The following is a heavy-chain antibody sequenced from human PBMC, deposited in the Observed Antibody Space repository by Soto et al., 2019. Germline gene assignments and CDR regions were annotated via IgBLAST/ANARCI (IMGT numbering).Heavy chain of an antibody. CDR2: IVPNIGT. CDR3: ARDQGIPVAGTEWFDP. CDR1: GGTLTRFINY. J-gene: IGHJ5*02. Sequence: ASVKVSCKASGGTLTRFINYPIDWVRQAPRQGLEWMGGIVPNIGTNYAEKIQGRVTMTRGTSISTAYLELNRLTSDDTAVYYCARDQGIPVAGTEWFDPWGQGTLVTVSS. V-gene: IGHV1-2*02. D-gene: IGHD6-19*01.